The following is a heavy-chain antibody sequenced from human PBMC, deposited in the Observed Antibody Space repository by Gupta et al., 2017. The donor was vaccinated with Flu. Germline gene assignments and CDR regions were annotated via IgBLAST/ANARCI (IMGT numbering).Heavy chain of an antibody. CDR3: ARDLVRPWLYIGVLDY. D-gene: IGHD5-18*01. Sequence: QVQLAESGGGVVQPGRSLRLPCEKPGFRFSNYGMNWGHQVPGKGLEWVAVIWYDGRNEGYSESVKGRFTISRDNSKSTLYLQMNSLRVEDTAVYYCARDLVRPWLYIGVLDYWGLGTLVTVSS. J-gene: IGHJ4*02. CDR1: GFRFSNYG. CDR2: IWYDGRNE. V-gene: IGHV3-33*01.